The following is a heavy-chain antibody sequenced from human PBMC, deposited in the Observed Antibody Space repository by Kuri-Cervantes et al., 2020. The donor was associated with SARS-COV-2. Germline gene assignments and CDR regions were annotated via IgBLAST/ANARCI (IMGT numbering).Heavy chain of an antibody. Sequence: LRLSCAVSGGSISSGGYSWSWVRQPPGKGLEWIGYIYHSGSAHYNPSLKSRVTISVDRSKNQFSLRLTSVTAADTAVYYCARVVVTATYYFDCWGQGTLVTVSS. D-gene: IGHD2-21*02. CDR2: IYHSGSA. V-gene: IGHV4-30-2*01. J-gene: IGHJ4*02. CDR1: GGSISSGGYS. CDR3: ARVVVTATYYFDC.